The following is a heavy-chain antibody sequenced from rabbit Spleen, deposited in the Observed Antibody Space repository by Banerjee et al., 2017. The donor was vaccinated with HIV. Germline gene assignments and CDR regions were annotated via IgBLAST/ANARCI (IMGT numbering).Heavy chain of an antibody. D-gene: IGHD1-1*01. J-gene: IGHJ4*01. V-gene: IGHV1S40*01. CDR1: GFSFSSSYY. CDR3: ARDLVGVIGWNFNL. Sequence: QSLEESGGDLVKPGASLTLTCTASGFSFSSSYYMCWVRRAPGKGLECIACINTATGKDVYASWAKGRFTISKTSSTTVTLQMTSLTAADTATYFCARDLVGVIGWNFNLWGQGTLVTVS. CDR2: INTATGKD.